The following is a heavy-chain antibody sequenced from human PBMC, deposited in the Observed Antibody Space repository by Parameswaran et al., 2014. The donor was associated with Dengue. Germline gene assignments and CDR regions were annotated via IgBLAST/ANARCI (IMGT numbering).Heavy chain of an antibody. D-gene: IGHD3-22*01. J-gene: IGHJ4*02. CDR2: IWYDGSNK. Sequence: WIRQPPGKGLEWVAVIWYDGSNKYYADSVKGRFTISRDNSKNTLYLQMNSLRAEDTAVYYCARGMYYYDSSGYSFNRVNPGSLLGYWGQGTLVTVSS. V-gene: IGHV3-33*01. CDR3: ARGMYYYDSSGYSFNRVNPGSLLGY.